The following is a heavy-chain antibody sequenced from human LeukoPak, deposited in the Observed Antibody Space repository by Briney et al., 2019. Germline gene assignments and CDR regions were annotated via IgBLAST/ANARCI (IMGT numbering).Heavy chain of an antibody. J-gene: IGHJ6*02. V-gene: IGHV4-34*01. Sequence: SATLSLTCAAYGESFSGYYWSWFRQPPGKGPEWIGEINHSGSTNYNPSLKGRVTISVDTSKNQFSLKLSSVTAADTAVYYCARGGNTVTTILYYYYYGMDVGGQGTTVTVSS. CDR1: GESFSGYY. D-gene: IGHD4-17*01. CDR2: INHSGST. CDR3: ARGGNTVTTILYYYYYGMDV.